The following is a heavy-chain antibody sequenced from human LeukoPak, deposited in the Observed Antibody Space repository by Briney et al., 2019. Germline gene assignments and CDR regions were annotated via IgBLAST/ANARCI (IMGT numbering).Heavy chain of an antibody. CDR2: INWNGGST. V-gene: IGHV3-20*04. D-gene: IGHD3-10*01. J-gene: IGHJ6*03. Sequence: GRSLRLSCAASGFTFDDYGMSWVRQAPGKGLEWVSGINWNGGSTGYADSVKGRFTISRDNAKNSLYLQMNSLRAEDTAVYYCAKYGKGGGSYYNEYYYYYYMDVWGKGTTVTISS. CDR1: GFTFDDYG. CDR3: AKYGKGGGSYYNEYYYYYYMDV.